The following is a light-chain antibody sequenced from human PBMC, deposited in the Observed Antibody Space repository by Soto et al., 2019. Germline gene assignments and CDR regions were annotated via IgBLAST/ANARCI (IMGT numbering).Light chain of an antibody. CDR2: GNS. V-gene: IGLV1-40*01. J-gene: IGLJ1*01. CDR3: ASLTTTNFV. CDR1: SSNIGAGYD. Sequence: QSVLTQPPSVSGAPGQRVTISCTGSSSNIGAGYDVHWYQQLPGTAPKLLIYGNSNRPSGVPDRFSGSKSGTSASLAITGLQAEDEADYYCASLTTTNFVFGTGTKLTVL.